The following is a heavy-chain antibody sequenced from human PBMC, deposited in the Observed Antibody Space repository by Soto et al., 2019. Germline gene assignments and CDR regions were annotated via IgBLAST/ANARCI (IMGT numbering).Heavy chain of an antibody. CDR3: ATDRCYYGSGSYYITDY. J-gene: IGHJ4*02. CDR1: GFTFSSYA. V-gene: IGHV3-30-3*01. Sequence: GGSLRLSCAASGFTFSSYAMHWVLQAPDKGLEWVAVISYDGSNKYYADSVKGRFTISRDNSKNTLYLQMNSLRAEDTAVYYCATDRCYYGSGSYYITDYWGQGTLVTVSS. CDR2: ISYDGSNK. D-gene: IGHD3-10*01.